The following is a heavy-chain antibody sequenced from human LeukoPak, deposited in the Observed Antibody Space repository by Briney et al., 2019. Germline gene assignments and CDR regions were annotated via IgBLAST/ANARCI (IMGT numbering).Heavy chain of an antibody. CDR1: GGTFSSYA. V-gene: IGHV1-69*01. D-gene: IGHD2-2*01. CDR2: IIPIFGTA. CDR3: ARPYCSSTSCYYYFDY. J-gene: IGHJ4*02. Sequence: ASVKVSCKASGGTFSSYAISWVRQAPGQGLEWMGGIIPIFGTANYAQKFQGRVTITADESTSTAYMELSSLRSEDTAVYYCARPYCSSTSCYYYFDYWGQGTLVTVSS.